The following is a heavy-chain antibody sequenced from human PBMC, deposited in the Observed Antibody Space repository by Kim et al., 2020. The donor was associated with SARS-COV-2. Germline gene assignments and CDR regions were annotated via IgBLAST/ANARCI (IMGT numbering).Heavy chain of an antibody. J-gene: IGHJ4*02. D-gene: IGHD3-22*01. CDR3: AKVFDSSGYYYFFDY. V-gene: IGHV3-23*01. Sequence: DPVKGRFTISRDNSKNTLYLQMNSLRAEDAAVYYCAKVFDSSGYYYFFDYGGQGTLVTVSP.